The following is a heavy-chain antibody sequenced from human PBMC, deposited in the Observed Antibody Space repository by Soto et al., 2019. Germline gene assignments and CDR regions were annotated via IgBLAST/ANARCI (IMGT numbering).Heavy chain of an antibody. D-gene: IGHD6-6*01. J-gene: IGHJ5*02. Sequence: GGSLRLSCAASGFTFISYAMSWVRQAPGKGLEWVSAISGSGGSTYYADSVKGRFTISRDNSKNTLYLQMNSLRAEDTAVYYCAKDKYSSSSERAWFDPWGQGTLVTVSS. CDR2: ISGSGGST. CDR3: AKDKYSSSSERAWFDP. V-gene: IGHV3-23*01. CDR1: GFTFISYA.